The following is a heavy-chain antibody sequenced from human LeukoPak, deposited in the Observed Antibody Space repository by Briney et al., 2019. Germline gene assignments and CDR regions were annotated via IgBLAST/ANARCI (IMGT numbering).Heavy chain of an antibody. CDR1: GGTFSSYA. V-gene: IGHV1-24*01. J-gene: IGHJ3*02. D-gene: IGHD4-23*01. Sequence: ASVKVSCKASGGTFSSYAISWVRQAPGQGLEWMGGFDPEDGETIYAQKFQGRVTMTEDTSTDTAYMELSSLRSEDTAVYYCAFSVYGGDDAFDIWGQGTMVTVSS. CDR3: AFSVYGGDDAFDI. CDR2: FDPEDGET.